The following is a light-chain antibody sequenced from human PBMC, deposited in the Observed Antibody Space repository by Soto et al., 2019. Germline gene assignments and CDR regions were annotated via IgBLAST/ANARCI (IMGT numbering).Light chain of an antibody. CDR1: QSVSNY. CDR3: QQRSNWPSYT. V-gene: IGKV3-11*01. CDR2: DAS. J-gene: IGKJ2*01. Sequence: EIVLTQSPATLSLSPGERATLSCRASQSVSNYLAWYQQKPGQAPRLLIYDASNRAPGIPARFSGSGSGTDFTLTISSLEPEDFAAYYCQQRSNWPSYTFGQGTKVDIK.